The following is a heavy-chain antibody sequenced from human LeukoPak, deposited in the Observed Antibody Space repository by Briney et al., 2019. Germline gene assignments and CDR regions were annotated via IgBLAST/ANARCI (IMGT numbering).Heavy chain of an antibody. CDR3: AKDIGSYYDY. J-gene: IGHJ4*02. Sequence: GGSLRLSCAASGFTFDDYDMNWVRQAPGKGLEWVSRINWNGGSTAYADSVKGRFTISRDNSKNTLYLEMNSLRAEDTAVYYCAKDIGSYYDYWGQGILVTVSS. CDR2: INWNGGST. V-gene: IGHV3-20*04. D-gene: IGHD3-10*01. CDR1: GFTFDDYD.